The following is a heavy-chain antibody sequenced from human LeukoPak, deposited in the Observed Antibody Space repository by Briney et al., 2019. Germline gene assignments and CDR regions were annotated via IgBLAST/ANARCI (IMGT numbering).Heavy chain of an antibody. Sequence: GGSLRLSCAASGFTVSSNYMSWVRQAPGKGLEWVSAISGSGGSTYYADSVKGRFTISRDNSKNTLYLQMNSLRAEDTAVYYCAKETDIVATPFDYWGQGTLVTVSS. D-gene: IGHD5-12*01. V-gene: IGHV3-23*01. CDR3: AKETDIVATPFDY. CDR2: ISGSGGST. J-gene: IGHJ4*02. CDR1: GFTVSSNY.